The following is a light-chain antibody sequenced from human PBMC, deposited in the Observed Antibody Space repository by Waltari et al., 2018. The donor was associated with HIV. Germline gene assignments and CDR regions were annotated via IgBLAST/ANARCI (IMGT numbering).Light chain of an antibody. Sequence: QPVLTQSSSASASLGSSVKLTCTLSSGHSSYIIAWNQQQPGEAPRYLMKLEGNGHYNKGSGVPDRFSGSSSGADRYLTMSNVQSEDEADYYCETWDHNIRVFGGGTKLTVL. V-gene: IGLV4-60*03. CDR1: SGHSSYI. CDR3: ETWDHNIRV. J-gene: IGLJ3*02. CDR2: LEGNGHY.